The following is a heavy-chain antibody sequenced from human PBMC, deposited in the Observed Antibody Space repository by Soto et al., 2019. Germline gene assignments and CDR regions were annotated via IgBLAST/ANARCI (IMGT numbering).Heavy chain of an antibody. J-gene: IGHJ3*02. CDR2: ISYDGSNK. V-gene: IGHV3-30*18. Sequence: VQLLESGGGWVQSGGSLRVSCAGSGFTFSSYGMHWVRQAPGKGLEWVAVISYDGSNKYYADSVKGRFTISRDNSKNTLYLQMNSLRAEDTAVYYCAKEEDAIVGALDAFDIWGQGTMVTVSS. CDR3: AKEEDAIVGALDAFDI. CDR1: GFTFSSYG. D-gene: IGHD1-26*01.